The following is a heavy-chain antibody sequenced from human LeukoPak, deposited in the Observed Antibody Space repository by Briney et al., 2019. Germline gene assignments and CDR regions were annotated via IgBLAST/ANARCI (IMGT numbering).Heavy chain of an antibody. Sequence: GGSLRLSCAASGFTFSSYSVNWVRQAPEKGLEWVSSISSSSSYIYYADSVKGRFTISRDNAKNSLYLQMNSLRAEDTAVYYCARDSPGYCSGGSCYGLDYWGQGTLVTVSS. D-gene: IGHD2-15*01. V-gene: IGHV3-21*01. J-gene: IGHJ4*02. CDR2: ISSSSSYI. CDR1: GFTFSSYS. CDR3: ARDSPGYCSGGSCYGLDY.